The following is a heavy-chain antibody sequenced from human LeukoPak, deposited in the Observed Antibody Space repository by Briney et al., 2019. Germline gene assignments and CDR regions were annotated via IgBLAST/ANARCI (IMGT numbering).Heavy chain of an antibody. Sequence: GASVKVSCKASEYTFSSYEINWVRPATGQGLEWMGWMDPNSDNTGYAQKFQGRVTMTRNTSISTAYMELSSLRFDDTAVYYCARGNGMYVWGQGTTVTVS. V-gene: IGHV1-8*01. J-gene: IGHJ6*02. CDR2: MDPNSDNT. CDR3: ARGNGMYV. CDR1: EYTFSSYE.